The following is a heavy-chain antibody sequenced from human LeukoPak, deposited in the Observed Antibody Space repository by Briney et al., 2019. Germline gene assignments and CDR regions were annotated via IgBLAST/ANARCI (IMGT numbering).Heavy chain of an antibody. CDR1: GASISGHY. CDR2: TSGSGST. V-gene: IGHV4-4*07. D-gene: IGHD1-26*01. J-gene: IGHJ4*02. Sequence: PSETLSLTCTVSGASISGHYGSWIRQPAGKGLEWIGRTSGSGSTNYNPSLQSRVTMSLDTSKNQFSLKLSSVTAADTAVYYCARHEELLRNFAYWGQGTLVTVSS. CDR3: ARHEELLRNFAY.